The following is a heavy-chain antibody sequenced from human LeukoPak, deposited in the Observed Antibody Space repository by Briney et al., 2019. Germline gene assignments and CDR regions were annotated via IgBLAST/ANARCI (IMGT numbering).Heavy chain of an antibody. CDR1: GFTFTKYW. J-gene: IGHJ4*02. Sequence: GDSLRLSCAASGFTFTKYWMTWVRQAPGKGLEWVGNIKQDGSDKNYMDSVKGRFTISRDNSKNSVYLQMSSLRAEDTAVYYCAREVWGPEYWGQGTLVTVSS. CDR3: AREVWGPEY. D-gene: IGHD1-14*01. V-gene: IGHV3-7*01. CDR2: IKQDGSDK.